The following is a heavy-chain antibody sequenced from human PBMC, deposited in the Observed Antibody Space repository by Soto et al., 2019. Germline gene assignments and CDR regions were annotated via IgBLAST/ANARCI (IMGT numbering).Heavy chain of an antibody. Sequence: PGGSLRLSCAASGFTFSSYAMSWVRQAPGKGLEWVSAISGSGGSTYYADSVKGRFTISRDNSKNTLYLQMNSLRAEDTAVYYCAKDRYYYDSSGYSAPDYWGQGTLVTVSS. D-gene: IGHD3-22*01. J-gene: IGHJ4*02. CDR1: GFTFSSYA. CDR3: AKDRYYYDSSGYSAPDY. V-gene: IGHV3-23*01. CDR2: ISGSGGST.